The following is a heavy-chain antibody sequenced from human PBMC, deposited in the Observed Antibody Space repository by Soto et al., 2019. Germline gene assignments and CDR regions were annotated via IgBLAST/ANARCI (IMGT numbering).Heavy chain of an antibody. J-gene: IGHJ4*02. CDR3: ARDHPHSYGIYYFDY. V-gene: IGHV4-59*01. Sequence: QVQLQESGPGLVKPSETLSLTCTVSGGSITNYYWSWIRQPPGKGLEWIGYIYSSGSTNYNPSLKNRVIISADTSKNKVSLMLTSVTAANTAVYYCARDHPHSYGIYYFDYWGQGTLVSVSS. D-gene: IGHD5-18*01. CDR2: IYSSGST. CDR1: GGSITNYY.